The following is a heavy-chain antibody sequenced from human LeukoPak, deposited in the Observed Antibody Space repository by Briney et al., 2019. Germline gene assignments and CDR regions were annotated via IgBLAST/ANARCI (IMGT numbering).Heavy chain of an antibody. CDR1: GFSFTTYW. CDR3: ARALPAYCGGDCYSHN. CDR2: ISSSSSYI. J-gene: IGHJ4*02. V-gene: IGHV3-21*01. D-gene: IGHD2-21*01. Sequence: GGSLRLSCGASGFSFTTYWMAWVRQAPGKGLEWVSSISSSSSYIYYADSVKGRFTISRDNAKNSLYLQMNSLRADDTAVYYCARALPAYCGGDCYSHNWGQGTLVTVSS.